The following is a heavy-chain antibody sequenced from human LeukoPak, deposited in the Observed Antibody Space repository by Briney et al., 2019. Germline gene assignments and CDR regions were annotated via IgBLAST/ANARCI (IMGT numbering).Heavy chain of an antibody. Sequence: SGGSLRLSCAASGFTFSSYAMGWVRQAPGKGLEWVSAISGSGGSTYYADSVKGRFTISRDNSKNTLYLQMNSLRAEDTAAYYCAKDRGDCSSTSCPLPYNWFDPWGQGTLVTVSS. D-gene: IGHD2-2*01. V-gene: IGHV3-23*01. CDR1: GFTFSSYA. CDR3: AKDRGDCSSTSCPLPYNWFDP. J-gene: IGHJ5*02. CDR2: ISGSGGST.